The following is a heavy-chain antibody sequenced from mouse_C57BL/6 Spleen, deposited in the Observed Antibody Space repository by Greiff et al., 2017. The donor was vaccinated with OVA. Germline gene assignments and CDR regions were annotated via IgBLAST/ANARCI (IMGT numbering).Heavy chain of an antibody. J-gene: IGHJ2*01. D-gene: IGHD4-1*01. CDR3: AREGYELTGTPFDY. CDR2: INYDGSST. V-gene: IGHV5-16*01. Sequence: EVKLVESEGGLVQPGSSMKLSCTASGFTFSDYYMAWVRQVPEKGLEWVANINYDGSSTYYLDSLKSRFIISRDNAKNILYLQMSSLKSEDTATYYCAREGYELTGTPFDYWGQGTTLTVSS. CDR1: GFTFSDYY.